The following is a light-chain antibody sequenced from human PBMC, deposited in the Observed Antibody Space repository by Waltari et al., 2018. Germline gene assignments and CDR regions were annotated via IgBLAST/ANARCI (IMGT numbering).Light chain of an antibody. Sequence: QLVLTQSPSASASLGASVKLTCTLSSGNRSNIIAWHQQQPEKGPRYLMKVNSDGSHSKGDEIPDRFSGSSSGAERYLTISSLQSEDEADYYCQTGGHGTWVFGGGTKLTVL. CDR2: VNSDGSH. CDR1: SGNRSNI. CDR3: QTGGHGTWV. V-gene: IGLV4-69*01. J-gene: IGLJ3*02.